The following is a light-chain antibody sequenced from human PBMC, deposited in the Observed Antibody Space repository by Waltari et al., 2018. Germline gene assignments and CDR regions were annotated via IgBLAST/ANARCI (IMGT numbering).Light chain of an antibody. CDR2: SNS. Sequence: QSVLTQPPSASGTPGQSVTISCSGSTSNIGVNFVYWYHQFPGTAPKRLIYSNSQRPSGVPDLFSFSKSGTSASLSISSLLSEDEANYYCAAWDDSLSGPVFGGGTELTVL. CDR1: TSNIGVNF. J-gene: IGLJ3*02. V-gene: IGLV1-47*01. CDR3: AAWDDSLSGPV.